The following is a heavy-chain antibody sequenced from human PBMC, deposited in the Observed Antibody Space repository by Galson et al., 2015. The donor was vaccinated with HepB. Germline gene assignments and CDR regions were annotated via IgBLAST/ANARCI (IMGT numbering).Heavy chain of an antibody. Sequence: SLRLSCAASGFTFDDYAMHWVRQAPGKGLEWVSGISWNSGSIGYADSVKGRFTISRDNAKNSLYLQMNSLRAEDTALYYCAKDSCGSCYSSDAFDTWGQGTMVTVSS. V-gene: IGHV3-9*01. J-gene: IGHJ3*02. CDR2: ISWNSGSI. CDR1: GFTFDDYA. CDR3: AKDSCGSCYSSDAFDT. D-gene: IGHD2-15*01.